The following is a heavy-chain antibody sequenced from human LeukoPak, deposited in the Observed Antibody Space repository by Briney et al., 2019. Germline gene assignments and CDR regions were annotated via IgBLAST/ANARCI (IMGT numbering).Heavy chain of an antibody. D-gene: IGHD1-26*01. CDR2: IYNSGST. J-gene: IGHJ5*02. V-gene: IGHV4-59*01. Sequence: SETLSLTCTVSGGSISNYYWSWIRQPPGKGLEWIGYIYNSGSTNYNPSLKSRVTISVDTSKNQFSLKLSSVTAADTAVYYCARERAGPGYSGSNHGWFDPWGQGALVTVSS. CDR1: GGSISNYY. CDR3: ARERAGPGYSGSNHGWFDP.